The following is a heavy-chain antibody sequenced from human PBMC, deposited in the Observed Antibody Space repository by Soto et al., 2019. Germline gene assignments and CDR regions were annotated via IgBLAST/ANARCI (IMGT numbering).Heavy chain of an antibody. J-gene: IGHJ6*02. D-gene: IGHD3-10*01. CDR1: GFTFSNAW. CDR2: IKSKTDGGTT. Sequence: GGSLRLSCAAPGFTFSNAWMSWVRQAPGKGLEWVGRIKSKTDGGTTDYAAPVKGRFTISRDDSKNTLYLQMNSLKTEDTAVYYCTTPGYYYYYGMDVWGQGTTVTVSS. V-gene: IGHV3-15*01. CDR3: TTPGYYYYYGMDV.